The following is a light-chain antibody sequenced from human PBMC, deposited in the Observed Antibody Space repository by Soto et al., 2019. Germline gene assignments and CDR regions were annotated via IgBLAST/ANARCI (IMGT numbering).Light chain of an antibody. Sequence: DIQMTQSPSTLSASVGDRVTITCRASQSVSSWLAWYQQKPGKAPTLLIHTASTLQSGVPSRFSGSGSGTDFTLIISSLQPDDFTTYFCQQYNTYRTFVQGTKVDIK. CDR3: QQYNTYRT. CDR1: QSVSSW. CDR2: TAS. J-gene: IGKJ1*01. V-gene: IGKV1-5*03.